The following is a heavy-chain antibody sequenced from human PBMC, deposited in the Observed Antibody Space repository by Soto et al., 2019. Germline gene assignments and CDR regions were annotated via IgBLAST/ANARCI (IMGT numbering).Heavy chain of an antibody. CDR3: ARDMGGFCDAGCYNWFDP. CDR2: ISYNGST. D-gene: IGHD2-15*01. CDR1: GGSISSDSAY. J-gene: IGHJ5*02. V-gene: IGHV4-31*03. Sequence: PSETLSLTCTVSGGSISSDSAYWSWIRQRPGKGLEWIGYISYNGSTYYNPSLKSRLTISVDRSKIQFSLRLSSVTAADTAVYYCARDMGGFCDAGCYNWFDPWGQGTLVTVSS.